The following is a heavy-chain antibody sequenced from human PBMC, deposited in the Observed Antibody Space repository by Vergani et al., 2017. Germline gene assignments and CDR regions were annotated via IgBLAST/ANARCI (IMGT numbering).Heavy chain of an antibody. V-gene: IGHV1-18*04. Sequence: QVQLVQSGTEVKRPGASVKVSCKASGYTFDTYGITWVRQAPGQGLEWMGWTSIDKGERKSAQRFEGRVTMTTDTSTITAYMELRNLRHDDTAVYYGARAILSFGELLIEGSRYSDVWGRGTLVSVSS. D-gene: IGHD3-10*01. J-gene: IGHJ2*01. CDR1: GYTFDTYG. CDR3: ARAILSFGELLIEGSRYSDV. CDR2: TSIDKGER.